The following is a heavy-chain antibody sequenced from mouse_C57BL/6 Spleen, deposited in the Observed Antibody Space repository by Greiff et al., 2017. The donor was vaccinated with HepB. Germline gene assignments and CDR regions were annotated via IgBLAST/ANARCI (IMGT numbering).Heavy chain of an antibody. J-gene: IGHJ3*01. Sequence: VKLMESGAELVRPGASVTLSCKASGYTFTDYEMHWVKQTPVHGLEWIGAIDPETGGTAYNQKFKGKAILTADKSSSTAYMELRSLTSEDSAVYYCVGNYGAWFAYWGQGTLVTVSA. V-gene: IGHV1-15*01. CDR2: IDPETGGT. CDR1: GYTFTDYE. D-gene: IGHD2-1*01. CDR3: VGNYGAWFAY.